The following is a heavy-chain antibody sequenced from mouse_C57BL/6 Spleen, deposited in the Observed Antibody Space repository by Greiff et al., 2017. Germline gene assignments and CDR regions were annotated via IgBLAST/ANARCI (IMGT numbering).Heavy chain of an antibody. CDR1: GYTFTSYW. CDR3: ARSPPRGYFDV. Sequence: QVHVKQPGAELVMPGASVKLSCKASGYTFTSYWMHWVKQRPGQGLEWIGEIDPSDSYTNYNQKFKGKSTLTVDKSSSTAYMQLSSLTSEDSAVYYCARSPPRGYFDVWGTGTTVTVSS. J-gene: IGHJ1*03. V-gene: IGHV1-69*01. CDR2: IDPSDSYT.